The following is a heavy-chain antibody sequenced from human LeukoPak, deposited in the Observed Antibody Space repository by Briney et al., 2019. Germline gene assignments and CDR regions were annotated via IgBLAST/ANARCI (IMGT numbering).Heavy chain of an antibody. Sequence: GGSLRLSCAVSGFTFDDYGMAWVRQAPGKGLQWVSGINWRGDEKGYADSVKGRFTISRDNANNYVYLEMNRLRVDDTALYHCVRSQVAAGSNQYYLDFWGQGTLVTVSS. CDR2: INWRGDEK. J-gene: IGHJ4*02. CDR3: VRSQVAAGSNQYYLDF. V-gene: IGHV3-20*01. D-gene: IGHD5-12*01. CDR1: GFTFDDYG.